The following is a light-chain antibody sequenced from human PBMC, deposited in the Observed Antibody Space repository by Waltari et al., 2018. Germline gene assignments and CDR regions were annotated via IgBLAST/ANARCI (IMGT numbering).Light chain of an antibody. J-gene: IGLJ3*02. CDR3: SSYAGGSTLGV. Sequence: QSALTQPPPASGSPGQSVTISRTGTSSDVGGYEYVLWYQHHPGKAPKLMIYEVSKRPSGVPDRFSGSKSGNTASLTVSGLQAEDEGDYYCSSYAGGSTLGVFGGGTKLTVL. CDR2: EVS. V-gene: IGLV2-8*01. CDR1: SSDVGGYEY.